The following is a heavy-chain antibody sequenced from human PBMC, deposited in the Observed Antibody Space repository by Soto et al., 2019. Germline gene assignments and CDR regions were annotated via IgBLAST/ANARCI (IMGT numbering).Heavy chain of an antibody. CDR2: TYYRSKWYN. D-gene: IGHD6-13*01. CDR1: GNSVSSNSAA. V-gene: IGHV6-1*01. CDR3: ASGEAAAGYFDY. Sequence: SQTLSLSWAISGNSVSSNSAAWNWIRQSPSRGLEWLGRTYYRSKWYNDYAVSVKSRITINPDTSKNQFSLQPNSVTPEDTAVYYCASGEAAAGYFDYWGQGTLVTVSS. J-gene: IGHJ4*02.